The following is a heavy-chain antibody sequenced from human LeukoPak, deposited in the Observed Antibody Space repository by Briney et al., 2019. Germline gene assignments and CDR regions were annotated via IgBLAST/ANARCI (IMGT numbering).Heavy chain of an antibody. CDR1: GVSISSHY. CDR2: IYYSGST. CDR3: ARGSSSWYNYYYMDV. J-gene: IGHJ6*03. Sequence: SETLSLTCTVSGVSISSHYWSWIRQPPGKGLEWIGYIYYSGSTNYNPSLKSRVTISVDTSKNQFSLKLSSVTAADTAVYYCARGSSSWYNYYYMDVWGKGTTVTVSS. V-gene: IGHV4-59*11. D-gene: IGHD6-13*01.